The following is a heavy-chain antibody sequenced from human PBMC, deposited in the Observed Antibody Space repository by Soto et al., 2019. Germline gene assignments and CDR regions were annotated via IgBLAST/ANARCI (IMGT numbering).Heavy chain of an antibody. J-gene: IGHJ4*01. D-gene: IGHD6-13*01. CDR1: GGSISSPNL. Sequence: QVRLQESGPGLVKPSGTLSLTCAVSGGSISSPNLWTWVRQPPGKGLEWIGEIYHIGSTTFNPSLKSRVTVSVDKSKNLFSLKLSSVTAADTAVYYCARSPRSIAAGGIDFWGQGILVTVSS. CDR2: IYHIGST. V-gene: IGHV4-4*02. CDR3: ARSPRSIAAGGIDF.